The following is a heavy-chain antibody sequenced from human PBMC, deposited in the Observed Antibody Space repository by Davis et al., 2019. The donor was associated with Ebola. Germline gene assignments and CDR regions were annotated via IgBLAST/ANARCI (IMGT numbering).Heavy chain of an antibody. J-gene: IGHJ5*02. CDR2: IDPSDSYT. CDR3: ARHPRQDFWTTSNWFDP. D-gene: IGHD3/OR15-3a*01. V-gene: IGHV5-10-1*01. CDR1: GYSFTSYW. Sequence: KVSCKGSGYSFTSYWISWVRQMPGKGLEWMGRIDPSDSYTNYSPSFQGHVTISADKSISTAYLQWSSLKASDTAMYYCARHPRQDFWTTSNWFDPWGQGTLVTVSS.